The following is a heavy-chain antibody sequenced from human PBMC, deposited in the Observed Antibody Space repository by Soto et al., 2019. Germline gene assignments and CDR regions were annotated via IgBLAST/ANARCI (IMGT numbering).Heavy chain of an antibody. J-gene: IGHJ6*02. CDR2: ISYDGSNK. CDR1: GFTFSSYG. D-gene: IGHD6-13*01. CDR3: AKEDSSSWHYYYGMDV. V-gene: IGHV3-30*18. Sequence: QVQLVESGGGVVQPGRSLRLSCAASGFTFSSYGMNWVRQAPGKGLERVAVISYDGSNKYYADSVKGRFTISRDSSKNMLYLQMKSLRAEDTAVYYCAKEDSSSWHYYYGMDVWGQGTTVTVSS.